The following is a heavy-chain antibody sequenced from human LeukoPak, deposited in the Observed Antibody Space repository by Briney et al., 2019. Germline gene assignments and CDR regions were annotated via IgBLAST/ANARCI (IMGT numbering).Heavy chain of an antibody. CDR3: AKSRDSRYDYFDY. J-gene: IGHJ4*02. CDR2: ISASGDGT. Sequence: PGGSLRLSCAASGFTFSSHAISWVRQAPGEGLEWVSAISASGDGTYYADSVKGRFTISRDNFENTLYLQMNSLRAEDTAVYYCAKSRDSRYDYFDYWGQGILVTVSS. V-gene: IGHV3-23*01. CDR1: GFTFSSHA. D-gene: IGHD2-15*01.